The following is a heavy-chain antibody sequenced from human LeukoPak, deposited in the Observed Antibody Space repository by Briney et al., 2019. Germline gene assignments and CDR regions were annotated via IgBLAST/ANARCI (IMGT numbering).Heavy chain of an antibody. J-gene: IGHJ4*02. V-gene: IGHV3-7*01. CDR2: IKDDGSQK. CDR1: GFTFSSYW. CDR3: ASEYYYDSSGHEDY. Sequence: GGSLRLSCEASGFTFSSYWMSWVRQAPGKGLEWVANIKDDGSQKNYIDSVKGRFTISRDNAKASLFLQMNSLSSEDTAVYYCASEYYYDSSGHEDYWGQGTLVTVSS. D-gene: IGHD3-22*01.